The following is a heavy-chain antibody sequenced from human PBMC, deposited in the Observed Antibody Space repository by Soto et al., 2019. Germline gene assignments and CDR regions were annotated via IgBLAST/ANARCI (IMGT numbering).Heavy chain of an antibody. D-gene: IGHD3-10*01. CDR1: GFTFSNAW. CDR3: TTGPAALLWFGERDV. V-gene: IGHV3-15*01. J-gene: IGHJ6*02. CDR2: IKSKTDGGTT. Sequence: EVQLVESGGGLVKPGGSLRLSCAASGFTFSNAWMSWVRQAPGKGLEWVGRIKSKTDGGTTDYAAPVKGRFTISRDDSKNTLYLQMNSLKTEDTAVYYCTTGPAALLWFGERDVWGQGTTVTVSS.